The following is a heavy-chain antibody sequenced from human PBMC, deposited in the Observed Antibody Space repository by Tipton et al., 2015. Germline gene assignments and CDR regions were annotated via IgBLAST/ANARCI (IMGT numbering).Heavy chain of an antibody. CDR1: GFTFSAYA. CDR2: ISATGGST. CDR3: AKAPTVPRRIAMAYYYDGLDV. V-gene: IGHV3-23*01. J-gene: IGHJ6*02. Sequence: SLRLSCAPSGFTFSAYAMNWVRQAPGKGLEWVSTISATGGSTYYADSVKGRFTISRDYSMRTLYLQMNSLRAEDTAVYYCAKAPTVPRRIAMAYYYDGLDVWGQGTTVTVSS. D-gene: IGHD6-19*01.